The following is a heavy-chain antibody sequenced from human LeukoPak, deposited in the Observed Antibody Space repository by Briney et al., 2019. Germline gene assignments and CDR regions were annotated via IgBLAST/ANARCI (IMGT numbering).Heavy chain of an antibody. CDR3: AKYRSSSLYYFDY. D-gene: IGHD6-13*01. CDR1: GFTFSSYG. Sequence: PGGSLRLSCAASGFTFSSYGMHWVRQAPGKRLEWVAVIWYDGSNKYYADSVKGRFTISRDNSKNTLYLQMNSLRAEDTAVYYCAKYRSSSLYYFDYWGQGTLVTVSS. V-gene: IGHV3-33*06. J-gene: IGHJ4*02. CDR2: IWYDGSNK.